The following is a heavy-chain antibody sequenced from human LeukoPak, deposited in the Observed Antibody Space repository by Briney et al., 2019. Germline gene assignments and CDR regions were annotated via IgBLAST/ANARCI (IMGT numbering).Heavy chain of an antibody. V-gene: IGHV3-23*01. Sequence: GGSLRLSCAASGFTFNSYGMSWVRQAPGKGLEWVSAISGSGGRTYYADSVKGRFTISRDNSKNTLYQQMNSLRAEDTAVYYCAKEGGTGTSCDYWGQGTLVTVSS. D-gene: IGHD1-1*01. CDR1: GFTFNSYG. CDR3: AKEGGTGTSCDY. CDR2: ISGSGGRT. J-gene: IGHJ4*02.